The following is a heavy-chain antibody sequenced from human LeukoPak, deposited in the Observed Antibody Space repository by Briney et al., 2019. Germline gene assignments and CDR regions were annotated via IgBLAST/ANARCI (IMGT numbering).Heavy chain of an antibody. CDR1: GFTFSDYG. CDR3: AKDGDAYSEFYYYYMDV. Sequence: PGGSLRLSCAASGFTFSDYGLHWVRQAPGKGLEWVALIWHDGSNKYYADSVMGRFTIFRDNSKNTLYLQMNSLRAEDTAMYYCAKDGDAYSEFYYYYMDVWGKGTTVTVS. J-gene: IGHJ6*03. CDR2: IWHDGSNK. V-gene: IGHV3-33*06. D-gene: IGHD5-24*01.